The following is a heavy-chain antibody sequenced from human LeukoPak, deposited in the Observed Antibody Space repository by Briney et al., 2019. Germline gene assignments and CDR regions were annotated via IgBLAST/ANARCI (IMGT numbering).Heavy chain of an antibody. D-gene: IGHD4-17*01. CDR2: ISSSSSYI. CDR1: GFTFSSYS. V-gene: IGHV3-21*01. CDR3: ARELEMLGYGDYGVDY. J-gene: IGHJ4*02. Sequence: GGSLRLSCAASGFTFSSYSMNWVRQAPGKGLEWVSSISSSSSYIYYADSVKGRFTISRDNAKNSLYLQMNSLRAEDTAVYYCARELEMLGYGDYGVDYWGQGTLVTVSS.